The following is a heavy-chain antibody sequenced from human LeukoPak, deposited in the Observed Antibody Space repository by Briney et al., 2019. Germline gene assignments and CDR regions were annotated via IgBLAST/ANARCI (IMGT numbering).Heavy chain of an antibody. CDR3: ASVRVVSGYDAPLDY. D-gene: IGHD5-12*01. J-gene: IGHJ4*02. Sequence: SETLSLTCAVYGGSFSGYSWSWIRQPPGKGLEWIGDINESGSTNYNSSLKSQVTFSLDTSKSQFSLKLSSVTAADTAVYYCASVRVVSGYDAPLDYWGQGTLVTVSS. CDR1: GGSFSGYS. V-gene: IGHV4-34*01. CDR2: INESGST.